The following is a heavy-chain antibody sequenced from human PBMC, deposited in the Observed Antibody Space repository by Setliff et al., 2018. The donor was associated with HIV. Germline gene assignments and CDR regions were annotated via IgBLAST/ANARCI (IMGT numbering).Heavy chain of an antibody. Sequence: PGGSLRLSCAASGFAFNNAWMRWVRQAPGKGLEWVGRIKSKTDGGTTDYAAPVKGRFSISRDDSKNTLYLQMNSLKTEDTAVYYCTTDVPTYYYDYIPADYWGQGTQVTVSS. J-gene: IGHJ4*02. CDR2: IKSKTDGGTT. CDR3: TTDVPTYYYDYIPADY. D-gene: IGHD3-22*01. V-gene: IGHV3-15*01. CDR1: GFAFNNAW.